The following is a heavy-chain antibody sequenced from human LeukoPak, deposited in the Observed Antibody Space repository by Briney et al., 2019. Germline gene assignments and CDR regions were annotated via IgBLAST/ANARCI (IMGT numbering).Heavy chain of an antibody. Sequence: GGSLRLSCAASGFIFSDPYMSWIRQAPGKGLEWVSKITGSGDNVFYADSVRGRFTISRDNANNSLYLQMNSLRPEDTGVYYCVRGAGLGGTGTSSAFYIWGQGTRGVVSP. V-gene: IGHV3-11*01. CDR3: VRGAGLGGTGTSSAFYI. CDR1: GFIFSDPY. J-gene: IGHJ3*02. CDR2: ITGSGDNV. D-gene: IGHD1-1*01.